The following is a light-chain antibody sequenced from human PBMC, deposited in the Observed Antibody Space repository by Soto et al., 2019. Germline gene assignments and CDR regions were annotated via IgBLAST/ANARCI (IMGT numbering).Light chain of an antibody. CDR2: GAS. CDR1: QSVSSSY. J-gene: IGKJ1*01. V-gene: IGKV3-20*01. Sequence: EIVLTQSPGTLSLSPGERATLSCRASQSVSSSYLDWYQQKPGQAPRLLIYGASSRATGIPDRFSGSGSGTDFTLTISRLEPEDFAVYYCQQYGSSPQKFGQGTKVEIK. CDR3: QQYGSSPQK.